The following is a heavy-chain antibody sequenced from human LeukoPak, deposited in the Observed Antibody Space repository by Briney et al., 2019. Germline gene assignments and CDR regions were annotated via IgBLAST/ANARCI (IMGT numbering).Heavy chain of an antibody. Sequence: SVKVSCKASGYTFSSYAISWVRQAPGQGLEWMGRIIPIFGIANYAQKFQGRVTITADKSTSTAYMELSSLRSEDTAVYYCARGWNDPDGKFDYWGQGTLVTVSS. J-gene: IGHJ4*02. V-gene: IGHV1-69*04. CDR3: ARGWNDPDGKFDY. CDR1: GYTFSSYA. D-gene: IGHD1-1*01. CDR2: IIPIFGIA.